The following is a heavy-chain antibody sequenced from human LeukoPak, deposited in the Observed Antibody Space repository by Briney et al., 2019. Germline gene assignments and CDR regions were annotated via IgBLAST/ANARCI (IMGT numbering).Heavy chain of an antibody. Sequence: GGSLRLSCAASGFTFSSYAMHWVRQAPGKGLEWVAVISYDGSNKYYADSVKGRFTISRDNSKNTLYLQMNSLRAGDTAVYYCARDRITMVRGVGNWFDPWGQGTLVTVSS. CDR3: ARDRITMVRGVGNWFDP. J-gene: IGHJ5*02. CDR2: ISYDGSNK. D-gene: IGHD3-10*01. V-gene: IGHV3-30*04. CDR1: GFTFSSYA.